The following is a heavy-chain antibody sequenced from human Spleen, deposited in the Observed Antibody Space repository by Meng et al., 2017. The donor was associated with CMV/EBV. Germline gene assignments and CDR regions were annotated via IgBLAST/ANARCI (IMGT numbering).Heavy chain of an antibody. CDR2: ISSSSSYI. V-gene: IGHV3-21*01. CDR3: ARDLSPNFYYFDY. Sequence: GESLKISCAASGFLFSSYAMHWVRQAPGKGLEWVSSISSSSSYIYYADSVKGRFTISRDNAKNSLYLQMNSLRAEDTAVYYCARDLSPNFYYFDYWGQGTLVTVSS. J-gene: IGHJ4*02. D-gene: IGHD1-7*01. CDR1: GFLFSSYA.